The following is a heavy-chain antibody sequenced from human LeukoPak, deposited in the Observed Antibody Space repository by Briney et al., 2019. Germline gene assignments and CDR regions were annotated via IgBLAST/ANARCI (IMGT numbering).Heavy chain of an antibody. CDR1: GFTLSSYE. J-gene: IGHJ6*03. CDR2: ISSSGSTI. CDR3: SGGSQIAGHMDV. Sequence: GGSPRLSCAASGFTLSSYEMNWVRQAPGKGLEWVSYISSSGSTIYYADSVKGRFTISRDNSKNSLYLQMNSLRTEDTALYYRSGGSQIAGHMDVWGKGTTVTVSS. D-gene: IGHD2-15*01. V-gene: IGHV3-48*03.